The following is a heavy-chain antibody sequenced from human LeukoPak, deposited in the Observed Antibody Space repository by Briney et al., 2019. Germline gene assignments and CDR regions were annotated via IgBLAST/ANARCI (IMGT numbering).Heavy chain of an antibody. V-gene: IGHV4-34*01. D-gene: IGHD1-7*01. Sequence: SETLSLTCAVYGGSFSGYHWSWIRQPPGKGLEWIGEINHSGSTNYNPSLKSRVTISVDTSKNQFSLKLSSVTAADTAVYYCARGLRKYNWNYSYWFDPWGQGTLVTVSS. J-gene: IGHJ5*02. CDR1: GGSFSGYH. CDR3: ARGLRKYNWNYSYWFDP. CDR2: INHSGST.